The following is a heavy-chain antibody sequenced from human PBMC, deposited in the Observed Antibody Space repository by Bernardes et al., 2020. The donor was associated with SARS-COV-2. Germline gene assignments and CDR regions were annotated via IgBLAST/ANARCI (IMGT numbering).Heavy chain of an antibody. Sequence: WGSLRLSCAASGFSFSTSWMHWVRQAPGKGPLWVSRMNIDGSQINYADSVKGRFTISRDNAKNTLYVQMNSLRAEDTAVYDCATAGNYGFDHGVQGTLVTVSS. J-gene: IGHJ4*02. CDR3: ATAGNYGFDH. V-gene: IGHV3-74*01. CDR2: MNIDGSQI. D-gene: IGHD4-17*01. CDR1: GFSFSTSW.